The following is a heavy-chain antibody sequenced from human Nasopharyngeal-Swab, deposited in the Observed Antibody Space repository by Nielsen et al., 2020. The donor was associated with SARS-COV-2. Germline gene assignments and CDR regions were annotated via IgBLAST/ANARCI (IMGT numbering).Heavy chain of an antibody. CDR2: ISSSSSYT. V-gene: IGHV3-11*06. J-gene: IGHJ4*02. CDR3: VKDRGY. Sequence: WIRQPPGKGLEWVSYISSSSSYTNYADSVKGRFTISRDNAKNSLYLQMNSLRAEDTAVYYCVKDRGYWGQGTLVTVSS.